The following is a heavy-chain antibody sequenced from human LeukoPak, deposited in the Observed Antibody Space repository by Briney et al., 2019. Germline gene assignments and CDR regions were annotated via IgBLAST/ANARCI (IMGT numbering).Heavy chain of an antibody. V-gene: IGHV1-8*01. CDR2: IHPNSGKT. CDR3: ARGHYGGNRYFDI. CDR1: GYTFRSYE. Sequence: ASVKVSCKASGYTFRSYEINWVRQAPGQGLEWVGWIHPNSGKTGYAQKFQGRVTMTRDTSTETAFMELSSLKFDDTAIFYCARGHYGGNRYFDIWGQGTLVTVSS. J-gene: IGHJ4*02. D-gene: IGHD4-23*01.